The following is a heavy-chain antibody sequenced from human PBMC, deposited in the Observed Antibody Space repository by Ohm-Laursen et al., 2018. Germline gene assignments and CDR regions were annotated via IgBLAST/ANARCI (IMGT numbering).Heavy chain of an antibody. CDR3: ARGTGAHDLRYFDY. CDR1: GGSISSYY. D-gene: IGHD2-8*02. CDR2: IYHTGST. V-gene: IGHV4-34*01. Sequence: GTLSLTCPVSGGSISSYYWSWIRQPPGLGLEWIGEIYHTGSTNYSPSLESRVTISLDMSKNQFSLRLRSLTAADTAVYYCARGTGAHDLRYFDYWGQGTRVTVSS. J-gene: IGHJ4*02.